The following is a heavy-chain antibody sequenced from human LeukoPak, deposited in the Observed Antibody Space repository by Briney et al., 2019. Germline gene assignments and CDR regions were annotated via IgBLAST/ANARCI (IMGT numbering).Heavy chain of an antibody. D-gene: IGHD1-26*01. CDR1: GGSISSGSYY. Sequence: PSETLSLTCTVSGGSISSGSYYWSWIRQPAGKGLEWIGRIYTSGSTNYNPSLKSRVTISVDTSKNQFSLKLSSVTAADTAVYYCARGLISYSGSANFDYWGQGTLVTVSS. CDR3: ARGLISYSGSANFDY. CDR2: IYTSGST. J-gene: IGHJ4*02. V-gene: IGHV4-61*02.